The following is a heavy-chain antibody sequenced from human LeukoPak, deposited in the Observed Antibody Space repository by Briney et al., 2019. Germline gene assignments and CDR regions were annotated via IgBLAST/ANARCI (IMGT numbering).Heavy chain of an antibody. CDR1: GGTFSSYA. CDR3: ARGTDARKVGH. J-gene: IGHJ4*02. CDR2: IIPIFGTA. D-gene: IGHD1-14*01. Sequence: ASVKVSCKASGGTFSSYAISWVRQAPGQGLEWMGGIIPIFGTANYAQKFQGRVTITTDTSTSTAYMELRSLRSDDTAVYYCARGTDARKVGHWGQGTLVTVSS. V-gene: IGHV1-69*05.